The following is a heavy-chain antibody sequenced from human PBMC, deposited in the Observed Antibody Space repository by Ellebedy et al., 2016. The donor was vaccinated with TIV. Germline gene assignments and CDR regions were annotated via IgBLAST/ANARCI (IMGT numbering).Heavy chain of an antibody. CDR2: VWYDESKK. J-gene: IGHJ6*02. CDR3: ARDPLIAVAENTYYYYGLDV. Sequence: PGGSLRLSCAASGFTFSTHVIHWVRQAPGKGLEWVAVVWYDESKKSYVDSVKGRFSISRDNSKNTVYLQMDSLRAEDTAVYYCARDPLIAVAENTYYYYGLDVWGQGTTVTVSS. CDR1: GFTFSTHV. D-gene: IGHD6-19*01. V-gene: IGHV3-33*01.